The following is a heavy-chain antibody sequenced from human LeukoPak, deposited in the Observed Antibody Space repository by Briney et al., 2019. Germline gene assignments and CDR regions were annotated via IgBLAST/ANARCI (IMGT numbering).Heavy chain of an antibody. V-gene: IGHV3-23*01. D-gene: IGHD3-22*01. CDR3: AKAPRDSSGYFLYCLDH. J-gene: IGHJ4*02. CDR1: GFSFSTYA. CDR2: ISGSGGST. Sequence: GGSLRLSCAASGFSFSTYAMSWVRQAPGKGLEWVSDISGSGGSTHYADSVKGRFTISRDNSKNTLYLQMDSLRVEDTALYYCAKAPRDSSGYFLYCLDHWGQGTLVTVSS.